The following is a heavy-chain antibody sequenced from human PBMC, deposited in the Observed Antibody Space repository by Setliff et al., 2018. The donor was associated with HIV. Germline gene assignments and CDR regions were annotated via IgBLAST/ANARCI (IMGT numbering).Heavy chain of an antibody. V-gene: IGHV3-30*02. CDR3: AKLLWFGESAFDI. J-gene: IGHJ3*02. D-gene: IGHD3-10*01. CDR1: GFTFSNYG. CDR2: IWFDESKR. Sequence: GGSLRLSCAASGFTFSNYGMHWVRQAPGKGLEGVAGIWFDESKRYYADSVKGRFTISRDNSKNTLYLEMSSLRPEDTAIYYCAKLLWFGESAFDIWGQGTMVTVSS.